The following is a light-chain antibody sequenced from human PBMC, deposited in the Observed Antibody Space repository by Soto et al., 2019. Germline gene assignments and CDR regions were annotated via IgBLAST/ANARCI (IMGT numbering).Light chain of an antibody. CDR3: QHRINCPLT. J-gene: IGKJ4*01. Sequence: EIVLTQSPATLSLSPGERATLSCRASQSVSSFLAWYQQKPGQAPRLLIYDASNRATGIPTRFSGSGYGTDITLTISSLEPEDFAVYYCQHRINCPLTFGGGTKVEIK. CDR1: QSVSSF. CDR2: DAS. V-gene: IGKV3-11*01.